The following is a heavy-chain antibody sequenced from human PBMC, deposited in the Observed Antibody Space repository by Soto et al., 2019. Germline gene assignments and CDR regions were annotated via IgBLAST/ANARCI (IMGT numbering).Heavy chain of an antibody. V-gene: IGHV4-59*08. CDR3: AITGTTDY. J-gene: IGHJ4*02. CDR2: IYNSGSA. Sequence: QVQMQESGPGLVKPSETLSLTCSVSGDFISSHYWSWIRQPPGKGLEWIGYIYNSGSANYNPSLESRVTISADVSKNQLSLRLSSVTAADTAVYYCAITGTTDYWGQGTLVTVSS. CDR1: GDFISSHY. D-gene: IGHD1-20*01.